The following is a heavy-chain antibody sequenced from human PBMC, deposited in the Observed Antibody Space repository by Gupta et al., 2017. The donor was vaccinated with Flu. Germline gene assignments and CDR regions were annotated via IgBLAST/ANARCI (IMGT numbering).Heavy chain of an antibody. J-gene: IGHJ1*01. CDR2: INHSGST. Sequence: QVQLQQWGAGLLKPSETLSLTCAVSGGSFSAYYWSWIRQPPGTGLEWIGEINHSGSTNYNPSLKSRVTMSVDTSKNQFSLNLSSVTAADTAVYYCARVKSPTGHCSGGSCYSWAYFQHWGQGTLVTVSS. CDR3: ARVKSPTGHCSGGSCYSWAYFQH. D-gene: IGHD2-15*01. CDR1: GGSFSAYY. V-gene: IGHV4-34*01.